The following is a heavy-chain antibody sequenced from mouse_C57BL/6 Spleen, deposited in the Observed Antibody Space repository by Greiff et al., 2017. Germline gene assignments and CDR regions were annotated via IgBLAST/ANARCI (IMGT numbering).Heavy chain of an antibody. CDR1: GFTFSSYA. CDR2: ISDGGSYS. J-gene: IGHJ4*01. V-gene: IGHV5-4*01. Sequence: EVQGVESGGGLVKPGGSLKLSCAASGFTFSSYAMSWVRQTPEKRLEWVATISDGGSYSYYPDNVKGRFTISRDNAKNNLYLQMSHLKSEDTAMYYCAREGGSSSDYYAMDYWGQGTSVTVSS. D-gene: IGHD1-1*01. CDR3: AREGGSSSDYYAMDY.